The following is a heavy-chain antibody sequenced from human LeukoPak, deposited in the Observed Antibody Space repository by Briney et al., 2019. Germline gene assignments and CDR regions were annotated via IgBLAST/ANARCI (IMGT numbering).Heavy chain of an antibody. V-gene: IGHV1-69*13. CDR2: IIPIFGTA. CDR3: ARGYSSGYYSLFDY. CDR1: GGTFSSYA. Sequence: SVKVSCKASGGTFSSYAISWVRQAPGQGLEWMGGIIPIFGTANYAQKFQGRVTITADESTSTAYMELRSLRSDDTAVYYCARGYSSGYYSLFDYWGQGTLVTVSS. D-gene: IGHD3-22*01. J-gene: IGHJ4*02.